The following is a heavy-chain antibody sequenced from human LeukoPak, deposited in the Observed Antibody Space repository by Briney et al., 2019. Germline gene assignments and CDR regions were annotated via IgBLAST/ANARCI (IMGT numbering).Heavy chain of an antibody. Sequence: GASLRLSCAASGFTLSSYAMSWVRQAPGKGLEWVSAISGSGGSTYYADSVKGRFTISRDNSKNTLYLQMNSLRAEDTAVYYCAKGWVSAAAGCFDYWGQGTLVTVSS. J-gene: IGHJ4*02. CDR1: GFTLSSYA. CDR2: ISGSGGST. D-gene: IGHD6-13*01. CDR3: AKGWVSAAAGCFDY. V-gene: IGHV3-23*01.